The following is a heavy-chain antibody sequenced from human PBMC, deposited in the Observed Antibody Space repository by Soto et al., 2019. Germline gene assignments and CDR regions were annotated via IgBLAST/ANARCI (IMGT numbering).Heavy chain of an antibody. CDR1: GGTFNTFA. CDR2: IIPILGPA. J-gene: IGHJ4*02. V-gene: IGHV1-69*06. Sequence: QVQLVQSGAEVKKPGSSVKVSCNVSGGTFNTFAISWVRQAPGQGLEWMGGIIPILGPAFYAQKFQGRVTITADKSTNAAYLELSSLRSEDTAVDYCARAATRYFDSWGQGTLVSVSS. CDR3: ARAATRYFDS.